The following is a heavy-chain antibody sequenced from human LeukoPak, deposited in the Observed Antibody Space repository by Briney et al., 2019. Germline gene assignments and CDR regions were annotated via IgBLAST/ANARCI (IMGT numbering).Heavy chain of an antibody. CDR3: ARAISCSGGSCFDGMVDY. Sequence: PSQTLSLTCTVSGGSISSGGYYWSWIRQHPGTGLEWIGYIYYSGSTYYNPSLKSRVTISVDTSKNQFSLKLSSVTAADTAVYYCARAISCSGGSCFDGMVDYWGQGTLVTVSS. D-gene: IGHD2-15*01. CDR2: IYYSGST. J-gene: IGHJ4*02. CDR1: GGSISSGGYY. V-gene: IGHV4-31*03.